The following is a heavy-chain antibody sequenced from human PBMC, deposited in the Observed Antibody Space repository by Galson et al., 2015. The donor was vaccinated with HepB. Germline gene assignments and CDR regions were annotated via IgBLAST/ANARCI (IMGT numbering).Heavy chain of an antibody. CDR3: AREGGNYYYYMDV. Sequence: CAISGDSVSSNSAAWSWIRQSPSRGLEWLGRTYYRSKWYNDYAVSVKSRITINPDTSKNQFSLQLNSVTPEDTAVYYCAREGGNYYYYMDVWGKGTTVTVSS. CDR2: TYYRSKWYN. J-gene: IGHJ6*03. CDR1: GDSVSSNSAA. V-gene: IGHV6-1*01.